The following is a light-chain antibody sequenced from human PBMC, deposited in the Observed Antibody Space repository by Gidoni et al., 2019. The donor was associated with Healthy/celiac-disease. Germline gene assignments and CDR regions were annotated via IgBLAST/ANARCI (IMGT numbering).Light chain of an antibody. CDR3: QQRYSTLTWT. CDR2: SAA. Sequence: DIQLTQPPSSLSASVGDRVTITCRASQSISSYLIWYQQKPGKAPKLLIYSAASSQSGVPSRFSGSGSGTDFTLTISSLQPEDFATYYCQQRYSTLTWTFGQGTKVEIK. CDR1: QSISSY. J-gene: IGKJ1*01. V-gene: IGKV1-39*01.